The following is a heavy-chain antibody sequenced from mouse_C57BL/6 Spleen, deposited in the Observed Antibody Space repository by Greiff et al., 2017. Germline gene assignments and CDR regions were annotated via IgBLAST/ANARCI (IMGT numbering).Heavy chain of an antibody. J-gene: IGHJ2*01. Sequence: QVQLQQPGAELVRPGSSVKLSCKASGYTFTSYWMHWVKQRPIQGLEWIGNIDPSDSETHYNQKFKDKATLTVDKSSSTAYMQLSSLTSDDSAVYYCARGGTGTYFDYWGQGTTLTVSS. D-gene: IGHD4-1*01. V-gene: IGHV1-52*01. CDR3: ARGGTGTYFDY. CDR1: GYTFTSYW. CDR2: IDPSDSET.